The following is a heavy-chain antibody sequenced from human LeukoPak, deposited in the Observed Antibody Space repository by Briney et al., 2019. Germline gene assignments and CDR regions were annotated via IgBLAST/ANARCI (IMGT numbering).Heavy chain of an antibody. J-gene: IGHJ3*02. CDR2: ISAYNGNT. CDR3: ARERGPITMIVVAKKADAFDI. D-gene: IGHD3-22*01. Sequence: ASVKVSCKASGYTFTSYGISWVRQAPGQGLEWMGWISAYNGNTNYAQKLQGRVTMTTDTSTSTAYMELRSLRSDDTAVYYCARERGPITMIVVAKKADAFDIWGQGTMVTVSS. V-gene: IGHV1-18*01. CDR1: GYTFTSYG.